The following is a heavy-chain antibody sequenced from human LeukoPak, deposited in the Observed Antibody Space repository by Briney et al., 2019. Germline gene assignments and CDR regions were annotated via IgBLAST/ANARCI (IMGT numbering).Heavy chain of an antibody. J-gene: IGHJ4*02. CDR1: GYTFTDYH. CDR2: INPNTGDT. V-gene: IGHV1-2*02. Sequence: ASVKVSCKASGYTFTDYHLHWVRQAPGQGLEWMGWINPNTGDTHYGQKFQGRVTMTRDTSISTAYMELSRLTSDETAVFYCARRFGSGSYYTGVDSWGQGTLVTVSS. D-gene: IGHD3-10*01. CDR3: ARRFGSGSYYTGVDS.